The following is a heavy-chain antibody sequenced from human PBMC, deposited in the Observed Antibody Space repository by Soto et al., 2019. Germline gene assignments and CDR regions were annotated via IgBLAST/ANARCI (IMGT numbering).Heavy chain of an antibody. V-gene: IGHV4-34*01. CDR3: ASSRPYYDFWSGYYTSSDYYYYMDV. J-gene: IGHJ6*03. Sequence: QVQLQQWGAGLLKPSETLSLTCAVYGGSFSGYYWSWIRQPPGKGLEWIGEINHSGSTNYNPSLKSRVPISVDPSKNHFSLKLSSVTAADTAVYYCASSRPYYDFWSGYYTSSDYYYYMDVWGKGTTVTVSS. CDR2: INHSGST. CDR1: GGSFSGYY. D-gene: IGHD3-3*01.